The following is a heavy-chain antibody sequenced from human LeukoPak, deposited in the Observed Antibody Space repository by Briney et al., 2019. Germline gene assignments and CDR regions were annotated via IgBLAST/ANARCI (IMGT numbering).Heavy chain of an antibody. Sequence: SETLSLTCTVSGGSISSYYWSWIRQPPGKGLEWIGYIYYSGSTNYNPSLKSRVTISVDTSKNQFSLKLSSVTAADTAVYYCAREELYSSGWGAFDIWGQGTMVTVSS. CDR2: IYYSGST. V-gene: IGHV4-59*01. J-gene: IGHJ3*02. CDR1: GGSISSYY. D-gene: IGHD6-19*01. CDR3: AREELYSSGWGAFDI.